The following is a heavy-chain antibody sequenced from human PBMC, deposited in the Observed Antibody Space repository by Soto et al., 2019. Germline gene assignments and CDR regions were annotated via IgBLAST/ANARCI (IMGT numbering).Heavy chain of an antibody. V-gene: IGHV4-4*02. CDR1: GGSISSSHW. D-gene: IGHD3-16*01. CDR2: IYHSGST. J-gene: IGHJ4*02. Sequence: QVQLQESGPGLVKPSGTLSLSCAVSGGSISSSHWWTWVRQPPGKGLEWIGEIYHSGSTNYNPSLKGRGTIAIDPSRNQFPLNLSSGTAADTAVYYWASSGGGEDYWGQGILVTVSS. CDR3: ASSGGGEDY.